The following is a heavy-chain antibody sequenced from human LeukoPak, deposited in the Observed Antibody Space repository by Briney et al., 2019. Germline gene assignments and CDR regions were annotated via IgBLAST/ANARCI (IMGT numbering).Heavy chain of an antibody. CDR2: INPNSGGT. Sequence: ASVKVSCKASGYTFTGYYMHWVRQAPGQGLEWMGSINPNSGGTNYAQKFQGRVTMTRDTSISTAYMELSRLRSDDTAVYYCARYYDSSGYYYGGNYFDYWGQGTLVTVSS. CDR3: ARYYDSSGYYYGGNYFDY. V-gene: IGHV1-2*02. J-gene: IGHJ4*02. CDR1: GYTFTGYY. D-gene: IGHD3-22*01.